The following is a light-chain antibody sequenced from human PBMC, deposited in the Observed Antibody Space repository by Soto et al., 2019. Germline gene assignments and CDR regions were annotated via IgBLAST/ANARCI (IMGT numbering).Light chain of an antibody. V-gene: IGKV1-9*01. CDR2: AAA. CDR1: QGISNY. J-gene: IGKJ2*01. CDR3: QQLHSNPYT. Sequence: DIQLTQSPSFLSASVGDRVTITCRASQGISNYLAWYQQKPGTAPQLLIYAAATLQSGVPSRFSGSGCGTEFTLTIRSLQPEDFATYYCQQLHSNPYTLGQGTKVEI.